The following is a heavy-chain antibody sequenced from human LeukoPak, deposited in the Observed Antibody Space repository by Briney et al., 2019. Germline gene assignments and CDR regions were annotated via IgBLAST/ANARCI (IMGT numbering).Heavy chain of an antibody. D-gene: IGHD3-22*01. CDR3: ARTRYDYYDSSGEVSYYMDV. CDR1: GGSISSYY. V-gene: IGHV4-4*07. J-gene: IGHJ6*03. CDR2: IYTSGST. Sequence: SETLSLTCTVSGGSISSYYWNWIRQPAGKGLEWIGRIYTSGSTNYNPSLKSRVTMSVDTSKNQFSLKLSSVTAADTAVYYCARTRYDYYDSSGEVSYYMDVWGKGTTVTISS.